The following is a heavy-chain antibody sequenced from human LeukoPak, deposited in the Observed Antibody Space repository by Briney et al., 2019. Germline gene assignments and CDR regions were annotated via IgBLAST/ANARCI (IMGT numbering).Heavy chain of an antibody. J-gene: IGHJ3*02. CDR1: GFTFSSYW. D-gene: IGHD1-26*01. CDR3: AKDQSGSYFGDAFDI. V-gene: IGHV3-23*01. Sequence: PGGSLRLSCAASGFTFSSYWMHWVRQAPGKGLEWVSAISGSGGSTYYADSVKGRFTISRDNSKNTLYLQMNSLRAEDTAVYYCAKDQSGSYFGDAFDIWGQGTMVTVSS. CDR2: ISGSGGST.